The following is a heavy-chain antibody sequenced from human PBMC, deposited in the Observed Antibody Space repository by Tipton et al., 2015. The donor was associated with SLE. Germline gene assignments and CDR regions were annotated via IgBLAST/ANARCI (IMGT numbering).Heavy chain of an antibody. D-gene: IGHD3-3*01. Sequence: QLVQSGGGVVQPGRSLRLSCAASGFTFSSYAMHWVRQAPGKGLEWVAVISYDGSNKYYADSVKGRFTISRDNSKDTLYMQMNSLRAEDTAVYHCAKGWIFGVLNYMDVWGKGTTVTVSS. CDR2: ISYDGSNK. V-gene: IGHV3-30-3*01. J-gene: IGHJ6*03. CDR1: GFTFSSYA. CDR3: AKGWIFGVLNYMDV.